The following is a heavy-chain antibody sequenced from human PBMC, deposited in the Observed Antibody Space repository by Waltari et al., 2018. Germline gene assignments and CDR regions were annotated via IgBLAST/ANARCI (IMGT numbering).Heavy chain of an antibody. V-gene: IGHV4-61*02. J-gene: IGHJ4*02. CDR1: GGSISSDTYY. Sequence: QVQLQESGPGLVKPSQTLSLTCTVSGGSISSDTYYWSWIRQPAGKGLEWIGRIYTSGSPNYNPSLKSRVTVSVDTSKNQFSLNLNSVTAADTAVYYCVRNSGNPKYYFDNWGQGTLVTVSS. CDR3: VRNSGNPKYYFDN. CDR2: IYTSGSP. D-gene: IGHD5-12*01.